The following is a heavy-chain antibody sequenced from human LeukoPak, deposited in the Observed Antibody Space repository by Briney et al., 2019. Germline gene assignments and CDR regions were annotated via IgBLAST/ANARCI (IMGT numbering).Heavy chain of an antibody. D-gene: IGHD3-9*01. Sequence: SETLPLTCTVSGGSISSYYWSWIRQPPGKGLEWIGYIYYSGSTNYNPSLKSRVTISVDTSKNQFSLKLSSVTAADTAVYYCARVDILTGYYLDYWGQGTLVTVSS. CDR3: ARVDILTGYYLDY. V-gene: IGHV4-59*01. J-gene: IGHJ4*02. CDR1: GGSISSYY. CDR2: IYYSGST.